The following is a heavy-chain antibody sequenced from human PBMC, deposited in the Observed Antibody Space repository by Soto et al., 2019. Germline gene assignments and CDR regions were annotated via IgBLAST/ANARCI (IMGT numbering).Heavy chain of an antibody. CDR2: IRSGGST. Sequence: EVQLVESGGALVQPGGSLRLSCAASGFIVSTKYISWVRQAPGKGLEWVSVIRSGGSTSYADSVMDRFTISRDSSRNTVYLQMNSLRVDDTAVYYCARDRDYSLTGTYASFDYWGQGTLVTVSS. CDR1: GFIVSTKY. D-gene: IGHD3-16*01. J-gene: IGHJ4*02. V-gene: IGHV3-66*01. CDR3: ARDRDYSLTGTYASFDY.